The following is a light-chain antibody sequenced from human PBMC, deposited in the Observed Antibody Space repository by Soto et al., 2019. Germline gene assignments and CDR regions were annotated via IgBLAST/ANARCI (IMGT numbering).Light chain of an antibody. Sequence: QSALTQPPSASGSPGQSVTISCTGTSSDVGGYNYVSWYQQHPGKVPKLMVYEVNKRPSGVPDRFSGSKSGNTASLTVSGLQADDEAGYYCSSYAVGNYVFGTGTKLTVL. CDR3: SSYAVGNYV. J-gene: IGLJ1*01. CDR1: SSDVGGYNY. V-gene: IGLV2-8*01. CDR2: EVN.